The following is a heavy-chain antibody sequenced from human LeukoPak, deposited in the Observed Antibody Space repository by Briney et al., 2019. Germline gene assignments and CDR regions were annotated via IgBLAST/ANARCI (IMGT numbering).Heavy chain of an antibody. Sequence: SETLSLTCTVSGYSISSGYYWGWIRQPPGKGLEGIGSIYHSGSTYYNPSLKSRVTISVDTPKNQFSLKLSSVTAADTAVYYCARDRASSSIGSFDYWGQGTLVTVSS. J-gene: IGHJ4*02. CDR3: ARDRASSSIGSFDY. V-gene: IGHV4-38-2*02. CDR1: GYSISSGYY. CDR2: IYHSGST. D-gene: IGHD6-6*01.